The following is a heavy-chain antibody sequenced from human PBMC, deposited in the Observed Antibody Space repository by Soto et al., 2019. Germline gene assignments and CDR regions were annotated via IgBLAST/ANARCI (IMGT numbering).Heavy chain of an antibody. Sequence: QIQLVQSGAEVKKPGASVKVSCKASGYIFTSQGISWVRQAPGQGLAWMGWISTYNGNPNYAQKLQGRATMTTNTSATTAFLELRSITSDDTAVYYWARGRTRAIDYGGQGTPVIVSS. V-gene: IGHV1-18*01. J-gene: IGHJ4*02. CDR2: ISTYNGNP. CDR1: GYIFTSQG. D-gene: IGHD1-7*01. CDR3: ARGRTRAIDY.